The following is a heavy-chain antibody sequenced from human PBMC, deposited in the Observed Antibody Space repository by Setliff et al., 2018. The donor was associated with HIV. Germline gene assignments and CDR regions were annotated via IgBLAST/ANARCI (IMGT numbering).Heavy chain of an antibody. V-gene: IGHV4-59*11. CDR1: GSFIGGHY. Sequence: PSETLSLTCTVSGSFIGGHYWTWIRQPPGRGLEWIATISYDGSTDYNPSLKNRVAITLDTSQNQFSLRLSSVTAADTALYYCAKDWDTFWSGYSRVIAFDIWGQGKMVTVSS. D-gene: IGHD3-3*01. CDR3: AKDWDTFWSGYSRVIAFDI. CDR2: ISYDGST. J-gene: IGHJ3*02.